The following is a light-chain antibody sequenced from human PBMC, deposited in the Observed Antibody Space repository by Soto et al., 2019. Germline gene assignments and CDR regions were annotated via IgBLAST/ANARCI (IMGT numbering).Light chain of an antibody. J-gene: IGKJ1*01. CDR2: DAS. CDR3: QQLITYPQT. V-gene: IGKV1-5*01. Sequence: IQLTQSPSSLSASVGDRVTITCRASQSISSWLAWYQQKPGKAPKLLIYDASSLESGVPSRFSGSGSGTEFALAISSLQPEDFATYYCQQLITYPQTFGQGTKVDIK. CDR1: QSISSW.